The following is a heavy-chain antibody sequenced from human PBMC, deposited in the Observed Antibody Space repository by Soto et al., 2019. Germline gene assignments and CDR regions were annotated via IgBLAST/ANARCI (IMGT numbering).Heavy chain of an antibody. CDR2: IYYSGST. J-gene: IGHJ4*02. D-gene: IGHD1-26*01. CDR1: GGSISSGGYY. V-gene: IGHV4-31*03. Sequence: QVQLQESGPGLVKPSQTLSLTCTVSGGSISSGGYYWSWIRQHPGKGLEWIGYIYYSGSTYYNPSLKSRVTISVDTSKIQFSLKLSSVTAADTAVYYCARVDTSMGATCVSYWGQGTLVTVSS. CDR3: ARVDTSMGATCVSY.